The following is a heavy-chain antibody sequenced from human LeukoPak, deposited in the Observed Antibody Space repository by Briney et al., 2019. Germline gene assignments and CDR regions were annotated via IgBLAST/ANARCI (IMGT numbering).Heavy chain of an antibody. Sequence: AASVKVSCKASGYTFTSYGISWVRQAPGQGLEWMGWISAYNGNTNYAQKLQGRVTMTTDTSTSTAYMELSSLRSEDTAVYYCARDSREGYSSSFYYYYGMDVWGQGTTVTVSS. CDR2: ISAYNGNT. V-gene: IGHV1-18*01. CDR1: GYTFTSYG. J-gene: IGHJ6*02. CDR3: ARDSREGYSSSFYYYYGMDV. D-gene: IGHD6-13*01.